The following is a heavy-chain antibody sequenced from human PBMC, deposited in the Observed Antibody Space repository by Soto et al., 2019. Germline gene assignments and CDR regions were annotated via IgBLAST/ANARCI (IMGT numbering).Heavy chain of an antibody. V-gene: IGHV1-24*01. CDR2: INPNDGET. CDR3: ARGLGLGDC. D-gene: IGHD3-9*01. CDR1: GYTLTELS. Sequence: VASVKVSCKGAGYTLTELSMHWVRQAPGKGLEWIGGINPNDGETNYAQNFQGRLTVTRDTSTATVYMDLSALTSEDTAMYYCARGLGLGDCWGQGTLVTVSS. J-gene: IGHJ4*02.